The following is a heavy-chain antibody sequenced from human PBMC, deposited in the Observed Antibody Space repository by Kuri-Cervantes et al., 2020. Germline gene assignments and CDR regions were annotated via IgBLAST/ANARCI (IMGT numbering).Heavy chain of an antibody. CDR1: GGSLNTYF. V-gene: IGHV4-59*12. CDR2: VSYTGST. CDR3: ARAGGYCSSTSCRRGIYYYMDV. Sequence: SETLSLTCSVFGGSLNTYFWTWIRQSPGKELEWIGYVSYTGSTKYNPSLESRVTISVDTSKNQFSLKLSSVSAADTAVYYCARAGGYCSSTSCRRGIYYYMDVWGKGTTVTVSS. D-gene: IGHD2-2*01. J-gene: IGHJ6*03.